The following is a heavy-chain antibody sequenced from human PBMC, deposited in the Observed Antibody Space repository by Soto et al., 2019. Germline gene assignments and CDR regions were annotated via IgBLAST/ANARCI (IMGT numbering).Heavy chain of an antibody. CDR1: GFTFSAYP. V-gene: IGHV3-23*01. Sequence: PGGSLRLSCAASGFTFSAYPMVWVRQAPGKGLEPVGSISDSGGKTYYADSVKGRFTISRDNSKHTLHLQLNSLRHEDTAVYYCAKILSVVSSYYYGMDAWGQGT. J-gene: IGHJ6*02. D-gene: IGHD2-15*01. CDR2: ISDSGGKT. CDR3: AKILSVVSSYYYGMDA.